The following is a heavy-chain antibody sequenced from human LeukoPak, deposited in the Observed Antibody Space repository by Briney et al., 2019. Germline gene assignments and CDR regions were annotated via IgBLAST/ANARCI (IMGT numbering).Heavy chain of an antibody. CDR2: ISSSSSTI. J-gene: IGHJ4*02. CDR3: ARPYDFWSGNYFDY. D-gene: IGHD3-3*01. V-gene: IGHV3-48*01. Sequence: GGSLRLSCAASGFTFSSYSMNWVRQAPGKGLEWVSYISSSSSTIYYADSVKGRFTISRDNAKNSLYLQMNSLRAEDTAVYYCARPYDFWSGNYFDYWGQGTLVTVSS. CDR1: GFTFSSYS.